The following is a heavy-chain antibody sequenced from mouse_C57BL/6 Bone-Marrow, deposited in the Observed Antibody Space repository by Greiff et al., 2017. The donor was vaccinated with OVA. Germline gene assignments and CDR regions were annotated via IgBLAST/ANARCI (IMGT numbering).Heavy chain of an antibody. V-gene: IGHV1-55*01. J-gene: IGHJ3*01. CDR3: ARGGNYPWFAY. D-gene: IGHD2-1*01. CDR2: IYPGSGST. CDR1: GYTFTSYW. Sequence: QVQLKQPGAELVKPGASVKMSCKASGYTFTSYWITWVKQRPGQGLEWIGDIYPGSGSTNYNEKFKSKATLTVDKSSSTAYMQLSSLTSEDSAVYYCARGGNYPWFAYWGQGTLVTVSA.